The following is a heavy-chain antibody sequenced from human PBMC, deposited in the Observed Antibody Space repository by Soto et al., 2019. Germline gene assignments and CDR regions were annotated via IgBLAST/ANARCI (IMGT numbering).Heavy chain of an antibody. CDR2: ISYDGRDK. J-gene: IGHJ4*02. CDR1: GFTFSTYG. CDR3: ARERTHGRRFDY. D-gene: IGHD2-15*01. Sequence: GGSLRLSCAASGFTFSTYGMHWVRQAPGKGLEWVAVISYDGRDKYHADSVKGRFTISRDNSKNTLYLQMNSLRAEDTAVYYCARERTHGRRFDYWGQGTLVTVSS. V-gene: IGHV3-30*03.